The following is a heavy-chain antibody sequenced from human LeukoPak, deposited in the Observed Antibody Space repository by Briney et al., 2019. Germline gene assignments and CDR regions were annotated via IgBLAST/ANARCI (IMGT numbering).Heavy chain of an antibody. V-gene: IGHV4-59*08. Sequence: SETLSLTCTVSGGSISSDYWSWIRQPPGKGLEWIGYIYYSGSTNYNPSLKSRATISVDTSKKQFSLKLSSVTAADTAVYYCARRSLVRTVGYYYGMDVWGQGTTVTVSS. CDR3: ARRSLVRTVGYYYGMDV. CDR1: GGSISSDY. D-gene: IGHD1-26*01. CDR2: IYYSGST. J-gene: IGHJ6*02.